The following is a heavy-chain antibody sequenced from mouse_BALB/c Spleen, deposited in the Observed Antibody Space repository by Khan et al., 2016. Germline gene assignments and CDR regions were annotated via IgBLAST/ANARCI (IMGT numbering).Heavy chain of an antibody. CDR3: ASWDWYVEV. J-gene: IGHJ1*01. CDR1: GFNIKDTY. CDR2: IDPANGNT. V-gene: IGHV14-3*02. Sequence: VRLQQSGAELVKPGASVKLSCTASGFNIKDTYMHWVKQRPEQGLEWIGRIDPANGNTKYDPKFQGKATITADTSSNTAYLQLSSLTSEDTAVYYCASWDWYVEVWGAGTTVTVAS. D-gene: IGHD4-1*01.